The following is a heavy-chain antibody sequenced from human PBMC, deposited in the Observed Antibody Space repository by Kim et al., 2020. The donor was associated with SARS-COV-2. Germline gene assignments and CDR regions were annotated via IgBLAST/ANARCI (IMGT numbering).Heavy chain of an antibody. CDR1: GYTFTSYG. Sequence: ASVKVSCKASGYTFTSYGISWVRQAPGQGLEWMGWISAYNGNTNYAQKLQGRVTMTTDTSTSTAYMELRSLRSDDTPVYYCARDNFEDTAMVFDNWFDPWGQGTLVTVSS. CDR2: ISAYNGNT. J-gene: IGHJ5*02. CDR3: ARDNFEDTAMVFDNWFDP. V-gene: IGHV1-18*01. D-gene: IGHD5-18*01.